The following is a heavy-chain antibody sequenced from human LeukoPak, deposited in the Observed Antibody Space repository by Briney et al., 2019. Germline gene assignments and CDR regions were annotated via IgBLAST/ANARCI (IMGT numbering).Heavy chain of an antibody. V-gene: IGHV3-21*01. CDR2: ISSSSSYI. D-gene: IGHD6-19*01. CDR1: GFTFSSYS. CDR3: ARGGYSSGWYMKGSYYYGMDV. Sequence: GGSLRLSCAASGFTFSSYSMNWVRQAPGKGLEWVSSISSSSSYIYYADSVKGRFTISRDNAKNSLYLQMNSLRAEDTAVYYCARGGYSSGWYMKGSYYYGMDVWGKGTTVTVPS. J-gene: IGHJ6*04.